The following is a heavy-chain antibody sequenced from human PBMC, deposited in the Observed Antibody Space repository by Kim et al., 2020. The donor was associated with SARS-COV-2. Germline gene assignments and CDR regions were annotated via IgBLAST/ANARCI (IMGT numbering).Heavy chain of an antibody. CDR2: IGTAGDT. V-gene: IGHV3-13*01. CDR3: ARDYGDHGMDV. Sequence: GGSLRLSCAASGFTFSSYDMHWVRQATGKGLEWVSAIGTAGDTYYPGSVTGRFTITRENAKNSLYLQMNSLRAGDTAVYYCARDYGDHGMDVWGQGTPVTVSS. D-gene: IGHD4-17*01. J-gene: IGHJ6*01. CDR1: GFTFSSYD.